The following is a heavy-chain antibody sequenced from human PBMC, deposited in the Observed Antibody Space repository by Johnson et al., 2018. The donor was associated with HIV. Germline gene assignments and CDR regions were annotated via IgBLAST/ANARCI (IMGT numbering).Heavy chain of an antibody. Sequence: QEQLVESGGGVMQPGKSLRLSCEDSGCTFRSYAMHWVRQAPGKGLEWVAVITYDGRNKYYTDSVKGRFIISRDNSKNMTNLQMNGLSDEDTADYYCVRDQGSGWPTNAFDIWGRGTRVTVSS. CDR2: ITYDGRNK. D-gene: IGHD6-19*01. CDR3: VRDQGSGWPTNAFDI. V-gene: IGHV3-30*04. CDR1: GCTFRSYA. J-gene: IGHJ3*02.